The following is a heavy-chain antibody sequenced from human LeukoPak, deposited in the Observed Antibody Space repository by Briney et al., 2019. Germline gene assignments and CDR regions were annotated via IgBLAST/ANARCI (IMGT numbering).Heavy chain of an antibody. Sequence: GASVKVSCKASGGTFTSYGISWVRQAPGQGLEWMGGIIPIFGTANYAQKFQRRVTITTDESTTTAYMELSSLRSEDTAVYYCARGPHMIRGVGYYYYMNVWGKGTTVTVSS. V-gene: IGHV1-69*05. CDR2: IIPIFGTA. J-gene: IGHJ6*03. D-gene: IGHD3-10*01. CDR3: ARGPHMIRGVGYYYYMNV. CDR1: GGTFTSYG.